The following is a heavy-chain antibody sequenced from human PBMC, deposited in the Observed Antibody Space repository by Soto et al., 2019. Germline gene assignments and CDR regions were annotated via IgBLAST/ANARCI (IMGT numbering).Heavy chain of an antibody. Sequence: QVQLVESGGGVVQPGKSLTISCAASGFPFSQTGIHWVRQAPGKGLEWVEVVFYDGSRMEYADSVRCRFFVSRDNSRNTASLVISGLRGEDTAVYYVAKDGGGTQYRVGAFEYWGRGVGVTVSS. CDR1: GFPFSQTG. CDR2: VFYDGSRM. V-gene: IGHV3-33*06. J-gene: IGHJ4*01. CDR3: AKDGGGTQYRVGAFEY. D-gene: IGHD1-26*01.